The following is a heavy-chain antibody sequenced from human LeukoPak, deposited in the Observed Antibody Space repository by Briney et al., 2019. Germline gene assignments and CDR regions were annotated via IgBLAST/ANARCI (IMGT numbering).Heavy chain of an antibody. CDR2: IYYSGST. V-gene: IGHV4-39*01. CDR3: ARGSRGDLRRWYYFDY. Sequence: SETLSLTCTVSGGSVSSSSYYWGWIRQPPGKGLEWIGSIYYSGSTYYNPSLKSRVTTSVDTSKNQFSLKLSSVTAADTAVYYCARGSRGDLRRWYYFDYWGQGTLVTVSS. D-gene: IGHD4-23*01. J-gene: IGHJ4*02. CDR1: GGSVSSSSYY.